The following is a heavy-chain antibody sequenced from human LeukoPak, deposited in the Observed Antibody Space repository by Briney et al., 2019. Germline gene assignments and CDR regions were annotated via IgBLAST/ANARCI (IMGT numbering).Heavy chain of an antibody. CDR3: ARSDRDLRYFDL. CDR2: VYYSGTT. CDR1: GGSISTYY. J-gene: IGHJ2*01. Sequence: PSETLSFTCTVSGGSISTYYWSWIRQPPGKGLEWIGYVYYSGTTNYKYKSSLKSRVTISVDTSKNQFSLRLSSVTAADTAVYYCARSDRDLRYFDLWGRGTLVTVSS. V-gene: IGHV4-59*01.